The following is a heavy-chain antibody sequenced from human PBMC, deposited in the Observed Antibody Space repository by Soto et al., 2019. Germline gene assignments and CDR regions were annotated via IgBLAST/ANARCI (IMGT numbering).Heavy chain of an antibody. J-gene: IGHJ4*02. CDR1: GGSISDFY. CDR2: IYYSGST. D-gene: IGHD6-6*01. CDR3: ARVGGLAARTFDY. Sequence: ASEPLSLTCTVSGGSISDFYWSWIRQPPGKGLEWIGYIYYSGSTNYNPSLKSRVTISVDTSKNQFSLNLRSMSPADTAVYYCARVGGLAARTFDYWGPGTLVTVSS. V-gene: IGHV4-59*01.